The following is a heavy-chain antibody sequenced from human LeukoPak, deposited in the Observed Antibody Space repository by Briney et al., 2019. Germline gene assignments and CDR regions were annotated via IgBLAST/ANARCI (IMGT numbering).Heavy chain of an antibody. CDR2: IYYSGST. Sequence: SETLSLTCTVSGGSISSSSYYWGWIRQPPGKGLEWIGSIYYSGSTYYNPSLKSRVTISVDTSKNQFSLKLSSVTAADTAVYYCARHHGPPNDFWSGYYSGYNWFDPWGQGTLVTVSS. D-gene: IGHD3-3*01. V-gene: IGHV4-39*01. CDR3: ARHHGPPNDFWSGYYSGYNWFDP. CDR1: GGSISSSSYY. J-gene: IGHJ5*02.